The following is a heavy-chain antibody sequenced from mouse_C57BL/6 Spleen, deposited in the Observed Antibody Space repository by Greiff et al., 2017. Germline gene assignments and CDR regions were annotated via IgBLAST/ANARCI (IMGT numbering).Heavy chain of an antibody. J-gene: IGHJ1*03. D-gene: IGHD1-1*01. CDR1: GYTFTSYW. Sequence: VQLQQSGAELVMPGASVKLSCKASGYTFTSYWMHWVKQRPGQGLEWIGEIDPSDSYTNYNQKFKGKSTLTVDKSSSTAYMQLSSLTSEDSAVYYCARRGYYGSSPHWYFDVWGTGTTVTVSS. V-gene: IGHV1-69*01. CDR3: ARRGYYGSSPHWYFDV. CDR2: IDPSDSYT.